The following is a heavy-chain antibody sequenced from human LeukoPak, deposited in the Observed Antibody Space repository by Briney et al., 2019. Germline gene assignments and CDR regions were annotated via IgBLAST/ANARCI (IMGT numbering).Heavy chain of an antibody. CDR1: EFTFSNYW. V-gene: IGHV3-7*01. D-gene: IGHD5-18*01. CDR3: ARDVGYFRFGY. J-gene: IGHJ4*02. Sequence: PGGSLRLSCAASEFTFSNYWMTWVRQAPGKGLEWVANIKEDGSDKYYVDSVKGRFTISRDNAKNSLYLQMNNLRAEDTAVYYCARDVGYFRFGYWGQGTLVTVSS. CDR2: IKEDGSDK.